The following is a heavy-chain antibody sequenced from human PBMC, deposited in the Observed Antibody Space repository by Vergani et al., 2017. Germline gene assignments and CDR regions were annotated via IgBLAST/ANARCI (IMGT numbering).Heavy chain of an antibody. J-gene: IGHJ4*02. Sequence: QVQLQESGPGLVKPSQTLSLTCTVSGGSISSGSYYWSWIRQPAGKGLEWIGRIYTSGSTYYNTSLKSRVTISVDTSKNQFSLKLSSVTAADTAVYYCARWGMRYYYDSSGYYYEAWGQGTLVTVSS. CDR3: ARWGMRYYYDSSGYYYEA. D-gene: IGHD3-22*01. V-gene: IGHV4-61*02. CDR1: GGSISSGSYY. CDR2: IYTSGST.